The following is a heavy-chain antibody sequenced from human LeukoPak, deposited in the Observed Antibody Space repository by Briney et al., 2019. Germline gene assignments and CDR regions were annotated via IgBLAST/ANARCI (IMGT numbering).Heavy chain of an antibody. CDR3: ARIGYSSSSLDY. Sequence: GGSLRLSCAASGFPFSNYWMTWFRQAPGNVLHWVANINQDGNAKYYMDSVKGRFTISRDNAKNSVFLQVNSLTAEDTALYYCARIGYSSSSLDYWGQGTLVTVSS. CDR2: INQDGNAK. V-gene: IGHV3-7*04. CDR1: GFPFSNYW. D-gene: IGHD6-6*01. J-gene: IGHJ4*02.